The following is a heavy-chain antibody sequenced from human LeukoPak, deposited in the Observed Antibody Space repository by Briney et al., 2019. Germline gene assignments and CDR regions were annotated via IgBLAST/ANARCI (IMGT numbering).Heavy chain of an antibody. CDR3: AKGGRSFYDAFDM. Sequence: SETLSLTCAVYGGSFSDYYWSWIRQPPGKGLEWIGDIHHSGSTYYYASLKSRVTISLDASKNQFSLNLNSATAADTAVYYCAKGGRSFYDAFDMWGQGTMVTAS. J-gene: IGHJ3*02. CDR1: GGSFSDYY. V-gene: IGHV4-34*01. D-gene: IGHD2/OR15-2a*01. CDR2: IHHSGST.